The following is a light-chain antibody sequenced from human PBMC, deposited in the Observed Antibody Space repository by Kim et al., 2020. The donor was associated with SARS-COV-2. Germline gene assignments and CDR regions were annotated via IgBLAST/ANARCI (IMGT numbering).Light chain of an antibody. Sequence: ASVGDRVTITCRASQSISSYLNWYQQKPGKAPRLLIYAASSLQSGVPSRFSGSGSGTDFTLTISSLQPEDFATYYCQQSYSTLRTFGQGTKVDIK. V-gene: IGKV1-39*01. CDR1: QSISSY. CDR2: AAS. J-gene: IGKJ1*01. CDR3: QQSYSTLRT.